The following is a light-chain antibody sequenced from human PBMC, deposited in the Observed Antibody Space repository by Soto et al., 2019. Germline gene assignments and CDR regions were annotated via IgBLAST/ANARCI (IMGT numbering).Light chain of an antibody. CDR2: GAS. CDR1: KSVSSRY. V-gene: IGKV3-20*01. CDR3: QQYGSSPRT. J-gene: IGKJ1*01. Sequence: SPGVSDTLSCRSSKSVSSRYLAWYQQKPGQAPRLLIYGASSRATGIPDRFSGSGSGTDFTLTISRLEPEDFAVYYCQQYGSSPRTFGQGTKVDIK.